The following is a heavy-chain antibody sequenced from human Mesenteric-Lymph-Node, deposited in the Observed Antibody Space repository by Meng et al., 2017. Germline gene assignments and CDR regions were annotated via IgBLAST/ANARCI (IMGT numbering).Heavy chain of an antibody. Sequence: GESLKISCAASGFTFSSYSMNWVRQAPGKGLEWVSSISSSSSYIYYADSVKGRFTISRDNAKNSLYLQMNSLRAEDTAVYYCARDGGGDSSGYYYELGYWGQGTLVTVS. CDR1: GFTFSSYS. J-gene: IGHJ4*02. D-gene: IGHD3-22*01. CDR3: ARDGGGDSSGYYYELGY. V-gene: IGHV3-21*01. CDR2: ISSSSSYI.